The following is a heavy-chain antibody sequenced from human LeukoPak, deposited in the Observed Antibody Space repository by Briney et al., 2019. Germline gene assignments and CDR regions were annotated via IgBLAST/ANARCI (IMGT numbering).Heavy chain of an antibody. D-gene: IGHD5-18*01. J-gene: IGHJ4*02. CDR1: GFTFSSYG. CDR2: ISYDGSNK. CDR3: AKLDTAMAIDY. Sequence: PGRSLRLSCAASGFTFSSYGMHWVRQAPGKGLEWVAVISYDGSNKYYADSVKGRFTISRDNSKNTLYLQMNSLRAEDTAVYYCAKLDTAMAIDYWGQGTLVTVSS. V-gene: IGHV3-30*18.